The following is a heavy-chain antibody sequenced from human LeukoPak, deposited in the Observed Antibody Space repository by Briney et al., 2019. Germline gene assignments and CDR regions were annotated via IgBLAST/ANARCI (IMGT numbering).Heavy chain of an antibody. J-gene: IGHJ4*02. V-gene: IGHV4-59*01. CDR2: IYYSGST. CDR1: GGSISSYY. CDR3: ARDIQFSDY. Sequence: SETLSLTCTVSGGSISSYYWSWIRQPPGKGLEWIGYIYYSGSTNYNPSLKSRVTISVDTSKNQFSLKLSSVTAADTAVYYCARDIQFSDYWGQGTLVTVSS. D-gene: IGHD4-11*01.